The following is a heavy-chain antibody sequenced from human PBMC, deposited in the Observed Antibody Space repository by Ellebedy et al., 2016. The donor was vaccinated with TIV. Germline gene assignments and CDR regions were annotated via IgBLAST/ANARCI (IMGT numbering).Heavy chain of an antibody. CDR2: IYYGGGI. J-gene: IGHJ5*02. Sequence: MPSETLSLTCTPSGVPIKTNYWSWIRQTPGKGLEWIGYIYYGGGINYNPSLKGRVTLSLDTSKNQFSLNLTSVTAADTAMYYCARDPALPRGRFDTWGQGTLVTVSS. V-gene: IGHV4-59*01. CDR3: ARDPALPRGRFDT. CDR1: GVPIKTNY.